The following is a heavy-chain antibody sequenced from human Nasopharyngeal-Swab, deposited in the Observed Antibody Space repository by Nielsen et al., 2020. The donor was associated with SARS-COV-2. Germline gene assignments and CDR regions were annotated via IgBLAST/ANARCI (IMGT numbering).Heavy chain of an antibody. J-gene: IGHJ3*02. CDR3: ATCGGSCYSDAFDI. Sequence: SETLSLTCAVFGGSFSGYYWSWIRQPPGKGLEWIGEINHSGSTNYNPSLKSRVTISVDTSKNQLHLKLSSVTAAYTAVYYCATCGGSCYSDAFDIWGQGTMVTVSS. CDR2: INHSGST. D-gene: IGHD2-15*01. CDR1: GGSFSGYY. V-gene: IGHV4-34*01.